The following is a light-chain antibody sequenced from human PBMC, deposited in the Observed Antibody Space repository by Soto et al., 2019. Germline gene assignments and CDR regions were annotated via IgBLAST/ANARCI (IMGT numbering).Light chain of an antibody. CDR1: QGISSL. V-gene: IGKV1-12*01. J-gene: IGKJ4*01. CDR2: TAT. Sequence: DIQMTQSPSSVSASVGDRVTITCRASQGISSLLTWYQQKSGKAPNLLIHTATSLQHEVPSRFSGSGSGTDFTLTISSLQPEDFATYYCQQANSFPLTFGGGTKVEIK. CDR3: QQANSFPLT.